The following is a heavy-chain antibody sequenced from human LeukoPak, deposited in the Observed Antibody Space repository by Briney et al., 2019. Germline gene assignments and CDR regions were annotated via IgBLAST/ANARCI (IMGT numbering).Heavy chain of an antibody. CDR3: AIPPLSGTGSSRPLAGMDV. Sequence: GGSLRLSCAASGFSFSSYSMNWVRQAPGKGLEWVSYISHTGSTMSYADSVKGRFTFSRDNARNSLYLQMNSLRAEDTAVYYCAIPPLSGTGSSRPLAGMDVWGQGTTVTVSS. D-gene: IGHD3-10*01. CDR1: GFSFSSYS. J-gene: IGHJ6*02. CDR2: ISHTGSTM. V-gene: IGHV3-48*04.